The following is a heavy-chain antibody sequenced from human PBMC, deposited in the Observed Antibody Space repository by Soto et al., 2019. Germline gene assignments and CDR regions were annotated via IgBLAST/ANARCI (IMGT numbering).Heavy chain of an antibody. CDR2: IYYSGST. CDR3: ATAPRGTATFDY. Sequence: QLQLQESGPGLVKPSETLSLTCTVSGGSISSSSYYWGWIRQPPGKGLEWIGSIYYSGSTYYNPSLKSPVTISVDTSKNQFSLKLSSVTAADTAVYYCATAPRGTATFDYWGQGTLVTVSS. J-gene: IGHJ4*02. CDR1: GGSISSSSYY. V-gene: IGHV4-39*01. D-gene: IGHD6-25*01.